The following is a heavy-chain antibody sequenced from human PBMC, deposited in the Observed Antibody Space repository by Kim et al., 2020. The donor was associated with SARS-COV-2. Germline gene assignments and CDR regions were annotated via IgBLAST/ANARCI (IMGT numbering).Heavy chain of an antibody. CDR1: GGSISSGGYY. V-gene: IGHV4-31*03. J-gene: IGHJ4*02. D-gene: IGHD6-13*01. CDR2: IYYSGST. Sequence: SETLSLTCTVSGGSISSGGYYWSWIRQHPGKGLEWIGYIYYSGSTYYNPSLKSRVTISVDTSKNQFSLKLSSVTAADTAVYYCARGRVISSSSWYYFDYWGQGTLVTVSS. CDR3: ARGRVISSSSWYYFDY.